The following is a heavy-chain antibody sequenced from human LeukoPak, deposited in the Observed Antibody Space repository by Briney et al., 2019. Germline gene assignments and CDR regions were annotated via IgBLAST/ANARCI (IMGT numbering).Heavy chain of an antibody. V-gene: IGHV3-15*01. CDR3: TTERLLRYFDY. CDR1: GFTFSNAC. CDR2: IKSKTDGRTT. Sequence: PGGSLRLSCAASGFTFSNACMSWVRQAPGKGLEWVGRIKSKTDGRTTDYAAPVKGRFTISRDDSKNTLYLQMNSLKTEDTAVYYCTTERLLRYFDYWGQGTLVTVSS. D-gene: IGHD3-9*01. J-gene: IGHJ4*02.